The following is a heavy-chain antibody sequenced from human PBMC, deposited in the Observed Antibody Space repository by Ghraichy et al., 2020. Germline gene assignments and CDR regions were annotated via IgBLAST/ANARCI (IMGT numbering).Heavy chain of an antibody. CDR1: GFTLGVYT. J-gene: IGHJ4*02. CDR2: ISSDSSRI. V-gene: IGHV3-21*01. CDR3: VRADGSGSFYY. Sequence: GGSLRLSCATSGFTLGVYTMNWLRWAPNKGLEWVSSISSDSSRIYYTDSLRGRFTISRDNAMNSMYLQMNSLTVEDTAMYYCVRADGSGSFYYWGQGTQGTVSS. D-gene: IGHD3-10*01.